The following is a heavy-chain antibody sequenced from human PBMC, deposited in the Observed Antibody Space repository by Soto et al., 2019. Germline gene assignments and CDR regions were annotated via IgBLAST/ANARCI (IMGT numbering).Heavy chain of an antibody. J-gene: IGHJ6*02. CDR1: GFTFNTYS. D-gene: IGHD6-13*01. V-gene: IGHV3-30-3*01. Sequence: QVQLVESGGGVVQPGRSLRLSCAASGFTFNTYSMHWVRQAPGKGLEWVAIISHDGNHKYYAGSVKGRLTISRDNSKNTVYLQMDSLRGDDTAVYYCARDKEAYSSNWDYYYYGMDVWGQGTTVTVS. CDR3: ARDKEAYSSNWDYYYYGMDV. CDR2: ISHDGNHK.